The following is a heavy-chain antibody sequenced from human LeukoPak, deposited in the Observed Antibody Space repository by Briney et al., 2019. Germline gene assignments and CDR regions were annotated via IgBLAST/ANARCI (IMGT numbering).Heavy chain of an antibody. J-gene: IGHJ4*02. CDR3: ARGGAGYVFDY. V-gene: IGHV3-23*01. Sequence: GGSLRLSCAASGLTLSSFAMSWVRQAPGSGLGWVSGISGSGEYTYYADSVKGRFTISRDSSENTLYLQMHSLRAEDTAVYYCARGGAGYVFDYWGQGTLVTVSS. CDR1: GLTLSSFA. CDR2: ISGSGEYT. D-gene: IGHD5-12*01.